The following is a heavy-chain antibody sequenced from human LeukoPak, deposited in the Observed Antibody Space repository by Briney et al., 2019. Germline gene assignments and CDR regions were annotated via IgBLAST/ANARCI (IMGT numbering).Heavy chain of an antibody. CDR2: IYTSGSS. J-gene: IGHJ3*02. CDR1: GGSISSYY. Sequence: SETLSLTCTVSGGSISSYYWSWIRQPAGKGLEWIGRIYTSGSSNYNPSLKSRVTMSVDTSKNQFSLKLSSVTAADTAVYYCARGGYCSGGSCYSDAFDIWGQGTMVTVSS. CDR3: ARGGYCSGGSCYSDAFDI. D-gene: IGHD2-15*01. V-gene: IGHV4-4*07.